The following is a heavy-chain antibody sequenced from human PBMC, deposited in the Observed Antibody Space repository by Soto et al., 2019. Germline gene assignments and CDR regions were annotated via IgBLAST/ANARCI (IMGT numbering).Heavy chain of an antibody. Sequence: SGPTLVNPAQTLTLTCTFSGLSLSCTRMAVGWIRQPPGKALEWLALIYWDDDKRYSPFLKSRLTITKDTSKNQVVLTMSNMDPVDTARYYCAHIVVAGLGYYFDYWGQGTLVTVSS. CDR2: IYWDDDK. CDR3: AHIVVAGLGYYFDY. CDR1: GLSLSCTRMA. D-gene: IGHD6-19*01. J-gene: IGHJ4*02. V-gene: IGHV2-5*02.